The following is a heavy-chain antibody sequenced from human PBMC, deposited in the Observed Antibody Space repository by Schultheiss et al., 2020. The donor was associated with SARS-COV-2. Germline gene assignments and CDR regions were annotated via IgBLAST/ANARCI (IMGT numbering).Heavy chain of an antibody. CDR2: ISYDGSNK. CDR1: GFTFSSYA. J-gene: IGHJ6*02. V-gene: IGHV3-30*04. Sequence: GSLRLSCAASGFTFSSYAMHWVRQAPGKGLEWVAVISYDGSNKYYADSVKGRFTISRDNSKNTLYLQMNSLRAEDTAVYYCARGATHYYGMDVWGQGTTVTVSS. CDR3: ARGATHYYGMDV.